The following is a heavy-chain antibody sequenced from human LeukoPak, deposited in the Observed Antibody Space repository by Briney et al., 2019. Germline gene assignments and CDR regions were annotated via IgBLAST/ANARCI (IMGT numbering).Heavy chain of an antibody. CDR2: IIPIFGTA. V-gene: IGHV1-69*13. J-gene: IGHJ4*02. CDR1: GGTFSSYA. CDR3: ARGGNSYGYVWRGDY. Sequence: SVKVSCKASGGTFSSYAICWVRQAPGQGLEWMGGIIPIFGTANYAQKFQGRVTITADESTSTAYMELSSLRSEDTAVYYCARGGNSYGYVWRGDYWGQGTLVTVSS. D-gene: IGHD5-18*01.